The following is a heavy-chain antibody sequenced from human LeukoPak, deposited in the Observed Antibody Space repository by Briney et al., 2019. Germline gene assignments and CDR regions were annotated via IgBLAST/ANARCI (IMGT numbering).Heavy chain of an antibody. Sequence: PSETLSLTCAVYGGSFSGYYWSWIRQPPGKGLEWFGSISYSGSTNYNPSLKSRVTISVDTSKNQFSLKLTSVTAADTAVYYCARMGDSSGYYSNFDYWGQGTLVTVSS. CDR1: GGSFSGYY. CDR2: ISYSGST. J-gene: IGHJ4*02. D-gene: IGHD3-22*01. V-gene: IGHV4-59*01. CDR3: ARMGDSSGYYSNFDY.